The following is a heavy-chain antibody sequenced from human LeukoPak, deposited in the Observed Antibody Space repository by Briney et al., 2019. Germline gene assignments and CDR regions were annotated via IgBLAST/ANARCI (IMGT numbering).Heavy chain of an antibody. CDR2: IYYSGST. Sequence: SETLSLTCTVSGGSISSGDYYWSWIRQPPGKGLEWIGYIYYSGSTNYNPSLKSRVTISVDTSKNQFSLKLSSVTAADTAVYYCARSQLVRGWFDPWGQGTLVTVSS. CDR3: ARSQLVRGWFDP. J-gene: IGHJ5*02. CDR1: GGSISSGDYY. D-gene: IGHD6-13*01. V-gene: IGHV4-30-4*08.